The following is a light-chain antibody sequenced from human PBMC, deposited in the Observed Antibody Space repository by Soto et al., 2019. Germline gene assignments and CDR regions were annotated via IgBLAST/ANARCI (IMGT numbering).Light chain of an antibody. Sequence: QSALTQPASVSGSPGQSVTISCTGTSSDVGGYNYVSWYQQHPGKAPKLIIYDVTNRPSGVSNRFSGSKSGNTASLTISGLQAEDEADFYCSSYTSGSTLMVFGGGTKLTVL. CDR3: SSYTSGSTLMV. CDR1: SSDVGGYNY. CDR2: DVT. V-gene: IGLV2-14*01. J-gene: IGLJ2*01.